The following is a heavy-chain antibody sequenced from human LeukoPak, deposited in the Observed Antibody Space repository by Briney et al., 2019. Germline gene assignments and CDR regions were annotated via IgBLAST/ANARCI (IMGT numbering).Heavy chain of an antibody. CDR2: MKRDGSEK. D-gene: IGHD5-18*01. J-gene: IGHJ4*02. CDR1: TFTFIPGW. Sequence: GGSLRLSCEASTFTFIPGWMSWVRQAPGKGLEWVAMMKRDGSEKLYVDSVRGRFTISRDNAKNSLYLQMDSLRDEDSALYYCASLDSAHPSGVHWGQGTLVTVSS. CDR3: ASLDSAHPSGVH. V-gene: IGHV3-7*01.